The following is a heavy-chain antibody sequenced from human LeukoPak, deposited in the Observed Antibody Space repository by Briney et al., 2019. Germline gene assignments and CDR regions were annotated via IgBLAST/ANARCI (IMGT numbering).Heavy chain of an antibody. CDR3: ARGGNGDSDFDY. CDR1: GGTFSSYA. CDR2: IIPILGIA. V-gene: IGHV1-69*04. Sequence: SVKVSCKASGGTFSSYAISWVRQAPGQGLEWMGRIIPILGIANYAQKFQGRVTITADKSTSTAYMELSSLRSEDTAVYYCARGGNGDSDFDYWGLGTLVTVSS. J-gene: IGHJ4*02. D-gene: IGHD4-17*01.